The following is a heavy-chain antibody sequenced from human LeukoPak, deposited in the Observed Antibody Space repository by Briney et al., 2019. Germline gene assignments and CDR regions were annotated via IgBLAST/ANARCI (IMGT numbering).Heavy chain of an antibody. J-gene: IGHJ4*02. Sequence: GASVKVSCKASGYTFTGYYMHWVRQAPGQGLEWMGWINPNSGGTNYAQKFQGRVTMTGDTSISTAYMELSRLRSDDTAVYYCARGSLPAAHLIDYWGQGTLVTVSS. D-gene: IGHD2-2*01. CDR3: ARGSLPAAHLIDY. CDR2: INPNSGGT. CDR1: GYTFTGYY. V-gene: IGHV1-2*02.